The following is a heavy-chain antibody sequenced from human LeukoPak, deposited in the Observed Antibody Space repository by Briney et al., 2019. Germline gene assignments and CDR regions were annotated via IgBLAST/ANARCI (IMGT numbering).Heavy chain of an antibody. V-gene: IGHV3-23*01. D-gene: IGHD1-14*01. CDR1: GFTFSTYA. CDR3: AKGGHDFNPFYR. CDR2: IKGGGGDP. Sequence: GGALRLSCAASGFTFSTYAMGWVRQAPGKGLEWRSSIKGGGGDPVYAYSVKGQFTISIDNSKTTLFLQLHSLSAEASAVYYCAKGGHDFNPFYRWGQGTLVTVSA. J-gene: IGHJ4*02.